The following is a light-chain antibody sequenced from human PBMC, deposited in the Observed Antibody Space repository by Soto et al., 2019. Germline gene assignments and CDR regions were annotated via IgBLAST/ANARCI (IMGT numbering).Light chain of an antibody. J-gene: IGKJ1*01. CDR3: HQRQRSPRT. V-gene: IGKV3-11*01. Sequence: EILMTQSPATLSVSPGERATLSCRASQSVGVRLAWYQHKPGQAPRLVXYEASNRGAGIPGRFSGSGSGTDLKLTITGLERQDFAFYYCHQRQRSPRTFGQGTKVDIK. CDR2: EAS. CDR1: QSVGVR.